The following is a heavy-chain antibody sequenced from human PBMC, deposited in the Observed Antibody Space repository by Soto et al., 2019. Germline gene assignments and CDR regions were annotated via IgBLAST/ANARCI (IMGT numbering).Heavy chain of an antibody. CDR2: VFSSGTT. V-gene: IGHV4-30-4*01. CDR3: ARVPSPFDYYYAMDV. J-gene: IGHJ6*02. D-gene: IGHD3-16*01. CDR1: GDSISSGNKY. Sequence: VQLRESGPGLVKPSQTLSLTCTVSGDSISSGNKYWRWIRQPPGKGLEWIGYVFSSGTTYYNPSLKGRVSISLDASENQFSLKFASVTDADSAVYYCARVPSPFDYYYAMDVWGQGNTVTVSS.